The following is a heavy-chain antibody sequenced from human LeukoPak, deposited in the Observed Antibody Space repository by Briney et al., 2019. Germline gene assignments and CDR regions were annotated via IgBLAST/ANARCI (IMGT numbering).Heavy chain of an antibody. CDR3: ARDEVGAPGDY. J-gene: IGHJ4*02. Sequence: PGGSLRLSCAASGFTFSSYSMNWVRQAPGKGLEWVSYISSSSSTIYYADSVKGRFTISRDNAKNSLYLQMNSLRAEDTAVYYCARDEVGAPGDYWGQGTLVTVSS. D-gene: IGHD1-26*01. CDR2: ISSSSSTI. CDR1: GFTFSSYS. V-gene: IGHV3-48*01.